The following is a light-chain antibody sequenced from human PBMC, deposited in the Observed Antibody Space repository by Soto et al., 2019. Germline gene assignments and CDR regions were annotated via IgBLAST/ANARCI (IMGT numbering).Light chain of an antibody. J-gene: IGKJ2*01. Sequence: EIVLTQSPGTLSLSPGERATLSCRASQSISSSYLAWYQQKPGQAPSLLIYGASSRATGIPDRFSGGGSGTDFTLTISRLEPEDFAVYYCQQYGSSPPGTFGQGTKLEIK. CDR3: QQYGSSPPGT. CDR1: QSISSSY. V-gene: IGKV3-20*01. CDR2: GAS.